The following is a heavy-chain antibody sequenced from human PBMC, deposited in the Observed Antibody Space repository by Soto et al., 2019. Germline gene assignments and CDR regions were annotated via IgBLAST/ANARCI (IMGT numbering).Heavy chain of an antibody. CDR3: ARDSIAAAGLYMNNWFDP. CDR2: IYYSGST. CDR1: GGSISSYY. D-gene: IGHD6-13*01. J-gene: IGHJ5*02. Sequence: SDTLSLTCTVSGGSISSYYWSWIRQPPGKGLEWIGYIYYSGSTNYNPSLKSRVTIPVDTSKIQFSLKLSSVTAADTAMYYCARDSIAAAGLYMNNWFDPWGQGTLVTVSS. V-gene: IGHV4-59*01.